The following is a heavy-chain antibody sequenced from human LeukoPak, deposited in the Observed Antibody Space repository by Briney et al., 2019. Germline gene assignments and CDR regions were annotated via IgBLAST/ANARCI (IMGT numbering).Heavy chain of an antibody. D-gene: IGHD5-18*01. J-gene: IGHJ4*02. V-gene: IGHV3-53*01. CDR1: GFTVSSSY. CDR2: FYSGGKT. Sequence: PGGSLRLSCAASGFTVSSSYMSWVRQAPGKGLEWVSVFYSGGKTYYADSVKGRFTISRDNSKNTLYLQMNSLRAEDTAVYYCARDYSYGFLNWGQGTLVTVSS. CDR3: ARDYSYGFLN.